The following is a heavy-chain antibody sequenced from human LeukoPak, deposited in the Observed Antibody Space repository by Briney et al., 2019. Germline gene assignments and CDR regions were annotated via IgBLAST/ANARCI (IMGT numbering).Heavy chain of an antibody. CDR3: ARHFRAPYSSSWYGGDYYYYGMDV. J-gene: IGHJ6*02. Sequence: TSETLSLTCTVSGGSISSYYWSWIRQPPGKGLEWIGYIYYSGSTNYNPSLKSRVTISVDTSKNQFSLKLSSVTAADTAVYYCARHFRAPYSSSWYGGDYYYYGMDVWGQGITVTVSS. V-gene: IGHV4-59*08. CDR1: GGSISSYY. CDR2: IYYSGST. D-gene: IGHD6-13*01.